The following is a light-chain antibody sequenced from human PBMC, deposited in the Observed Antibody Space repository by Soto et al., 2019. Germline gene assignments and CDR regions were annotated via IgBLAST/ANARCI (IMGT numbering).Light chain of an antibody. V-gene: IGKV3-20*01. CDR3: QQYGSSPPYT. J-gene: IGKJ2*01. Sequence: EIVLTQSPGTLSLSPGERGTLSCRASQSVSVSYLAWYQQKPGQSPRLLIYGSSDRATGIPDRFSGSGSGTDFTLTISRVEPEDFALYYCQQYGSSPPYTFGQGTKLEIK. CDR1: QSVSVSY. CDR2: GSS.